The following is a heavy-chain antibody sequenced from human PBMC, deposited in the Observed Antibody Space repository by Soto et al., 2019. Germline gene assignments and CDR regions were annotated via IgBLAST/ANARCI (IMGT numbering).Heavy chain of an antibody. CDR3: ARRMPFGYAMDV. CDR2: ITSNGGNT. CDR1: GFTFSSYA. J-gene: IGHJ6*02. Sequence: EVQLVESGGGLVQPGGSLRLSCAASGFTFSSYAMHWVRQAPGKGLEYVSAITSNGGNTDYASSVKGRFTISRDNSKNTLYLQMGSLRAEDMAVYYCARRMPFGYAMDVWCQGTTVTVSS. D-gene: IGHD2-2*01. V-gene: IGHV3-64*01.